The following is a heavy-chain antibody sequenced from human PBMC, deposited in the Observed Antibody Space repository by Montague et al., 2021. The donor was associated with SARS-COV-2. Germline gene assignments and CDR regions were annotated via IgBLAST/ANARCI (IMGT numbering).Heavy chain of an antibody. J-gene: IGHJ3*02. V-gene: IGHV4-34*01. CDR2: ISQSGTA. D-gene: IGHD1-1*01. CDR3: AREREVERAARTLVAFDM. CDR1: GTSFSGYY. Sequence: SETLSLTCAVHGTSFSGYYWNWIRQSPRSGLEWIAEISQSGTAHYNPSLESRVSISIDTSRNQFTLKLSSVTAADTAMYYCAREREVERAARTLVAFDMWGQGTMVTVSS.